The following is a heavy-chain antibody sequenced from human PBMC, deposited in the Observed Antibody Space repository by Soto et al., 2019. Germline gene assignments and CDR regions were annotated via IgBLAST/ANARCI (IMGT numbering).Heavy chain of an antibody. V-gene: IGHV3-23*01. CDR2: ISGSGGST. CDR3: AKSSTYYDFWSGYFPFDY. Sequence: EVQLLESGGGLVQPGGSLRLSCAASGFTFSSYAMSWVRQAPGQGLEWVSAISGSGGSTYYADSVKGRFTITRDNSKNTLYLQMNSLRAEDTAVYYCAKSSTYYDFWSGYFPFDYWGQGTLVTVFS. CDR1: GFTFSSYA. D-gene: IGHD3-3*01. J-gene: IGHJ4*02.